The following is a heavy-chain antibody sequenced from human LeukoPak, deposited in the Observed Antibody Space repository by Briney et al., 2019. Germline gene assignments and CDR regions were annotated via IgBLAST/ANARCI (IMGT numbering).Heavy chain of an antibody. CDR1: GGSISSYY. V-gene: IGHV4-59*08. D-gene: IGHD3-22*01. Sequence: SETLSLTCTVSGGSISSYYWSWIRQPPGKGLEWIGYIYYSGSTNCNPSLKSRVTISVDTSKNQFSLKLSSVTAADTAVYYCARHQDSSGYYNVYAFDIWGQGTMVTVSS. CDR3: ARHQDSSGYYNVYAFDI. J-gene: IGHJ3*02. CDR2: IYYSGST.